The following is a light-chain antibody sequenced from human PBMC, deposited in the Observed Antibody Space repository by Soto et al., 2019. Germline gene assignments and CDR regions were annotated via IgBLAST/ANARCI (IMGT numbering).Light chain of an antibody. Sequence: DIQMTQSPSSLSASVGDRVIITCRASQSIARFLDWYQHQPGKAPKLLIYSASSLQSGVPSRFSGSGSGTEFTLTINSLQPEDFATYYCQHTYSSPPTFGQGTRVE. CDR1: QSIARF. J-gene: IGKJ1*01. CDR3: QHTYSSPPT. CDR2: SAS. V-gene: IGKV1-39*01.